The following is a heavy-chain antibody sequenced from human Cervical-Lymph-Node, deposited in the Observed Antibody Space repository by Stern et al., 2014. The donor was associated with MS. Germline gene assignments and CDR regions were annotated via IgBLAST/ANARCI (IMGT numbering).Heavy chain of an antibody. J-gene: IGHJ3*02. Sequence: QLQLQESGPGLVKPSQTLSLTCTVSGGSISSGSYYWTWIRQPAGKGLEWIGHIYSTGSTKYNPSLKRRVTISGDPSKTQSSLNLRSVTAADTAVYYCARDPPLTLKGAFDIWGQGTMVTVSS. CDR3: ARDPPLTLKGAFDI. CDR2: IYSTGST. D-gene: IGHD2-21*02. V-gene: IGHV4-61*02. CDR1: GGSISSGSYY.